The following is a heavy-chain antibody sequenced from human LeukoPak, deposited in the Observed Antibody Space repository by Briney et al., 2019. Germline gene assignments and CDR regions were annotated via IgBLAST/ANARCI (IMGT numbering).Heavy chain of an antibody. Sequence: PSETLSLTCAVSGGSISSSNWWSWVRQPPGKGLEWIGEIYHSGSTNYNPSLKSRVTISVDKSKNQFSLNLTSVTAADTAVYYCARDGEPGHIPVALGTFAIWGQGTRVTVSS. D-gene: IGHD6-19*01. CDR3: ARDGEPGHIPVALGTFAI. CDR2: IYHSGST. CDR1: GGSISSSNW. V-gene: IGHV4-4*02. J-gene: IGHJ3*02.